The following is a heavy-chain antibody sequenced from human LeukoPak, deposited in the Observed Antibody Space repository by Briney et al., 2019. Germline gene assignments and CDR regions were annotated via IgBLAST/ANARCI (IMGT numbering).Heavy chain of an antibody. D-gene: IGHD3-22*01. CDR3: ARHAREENYYDSSGYYHGNAFDI. J-gene: IGHJ3*02. CDR2: IYPGDSDT. Sequence: GESLTISCKGSGYSFTIYWIGWVRPMPGKGVEWMGIIYPGDSDTRYSSSFQCQVTISADKSISTAYLQWSSLKASDTAMYYCARHAREENYYDSSGYYHGNAFDIWGPGTMVTVSS. V-gene: IGHV5-51*01. CDR1: GYSFTIYW.